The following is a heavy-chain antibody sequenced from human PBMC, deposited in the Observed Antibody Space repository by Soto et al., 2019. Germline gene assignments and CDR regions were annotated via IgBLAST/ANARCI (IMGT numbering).Heavy chain of an antibody. V-gene: IGHV3-23*01. CDR1: GFSFDDYA. CDR3: AKGYYSGYDLAYFDY. CDR2: ISGSGDNT. Sequence: EVQLLESGGGLVQPGGSLRLSCAASGFSFDDYAMTWVRRAAGKGLEWVAAISGSGDNTYYADSVKGRFTIPRDNSKNTLYLQLNSLRAEDTAGYYCAKGYYSGYDLAYFDYWGQGTLVTVSS. J-gene: IGHJ4*02. D-gene: IGHD5-12*01.